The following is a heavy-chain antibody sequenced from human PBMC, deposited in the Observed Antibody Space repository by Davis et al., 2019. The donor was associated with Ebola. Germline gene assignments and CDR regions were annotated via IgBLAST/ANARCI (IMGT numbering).Heavy chain of an antibody. CDR1: GGSISSGGYY. J-gene: IGHJ4*02. CDR3: ARARRLRLGELSARFDY. CDR2: IYYSGST. Sequence: MPSETLSLTCTLSGGSISSGGYYWSWIRQHPGKGLEWIGYIYYSGSTYYNPSLKSRVTISVDTSKNQFSLKLSSVTAADTAVYYCARARRLRLGELSARFDYWGQGTLVTVSS. D-gene: IGHD3-16*02. V-gene: IGHV4-31*03.